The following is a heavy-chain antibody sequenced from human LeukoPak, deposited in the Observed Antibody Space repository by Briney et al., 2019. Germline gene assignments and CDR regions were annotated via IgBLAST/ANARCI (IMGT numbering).Heavy chain of an antibody. D-gene: IGHD5-12*01. J-gene: IGHJ4*02. Sequence: PSETLSLTCTVSGGSISSSSYYWGWIRQPPGKGLEWIGSIYYSGSTYYNPSLKSRVTISVDTSKNQFSLKLSSVTAADTAVYYCARDGRGYSGYVPHWGQGTLVTVSS. CDR2: IYYSGST. CDR1: GGSISSSSYY. CDR3: ARDGRGYSGYVPH. V-gene: IGHV4-39*07.